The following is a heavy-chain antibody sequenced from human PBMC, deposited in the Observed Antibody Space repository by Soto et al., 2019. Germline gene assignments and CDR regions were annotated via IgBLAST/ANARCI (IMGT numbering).Heavy chain of an antibody. V-gene: IGHV4-34*01. CDR1: GGSFSGYY. D-gene: IGHD3-9*01. J-gene: IGHJ4*02. CDR3: ARGSSDWLPYFDY. Sequence: PSETLCLTCAVYGGSFSGYYWSWIRQPPGKGLEWIGEINHSGSTNYNPSLKSRVTITRDTSASTAYMELSSLRSEDTAVYFCARGSSDWLPYFDYWGQGSLVTVSS. CDR2: INHSGST.